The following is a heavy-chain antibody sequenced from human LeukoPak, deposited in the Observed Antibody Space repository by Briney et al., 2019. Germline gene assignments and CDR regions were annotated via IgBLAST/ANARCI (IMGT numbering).Heavy chain of an antibody. D-gene: IGHD3-10*01. CDR3: ARGLHYYGSGSYPVDY. J-gene: IGHJ4*02. V-gene: IGHV3-23*01. CDR2: ISPSGGIT. Sequence: PGGSLRLSCGASGFTFSSHGMNWVRQAPGKGLEWVSGISPSGGITYYTDSVKGRFTISRDNSKNTVSLQMNSLRGEDTAVYYCARGLHYYGSGSYPVDYWGQGTLVTVSS. CDR1: GFTFSSHG.